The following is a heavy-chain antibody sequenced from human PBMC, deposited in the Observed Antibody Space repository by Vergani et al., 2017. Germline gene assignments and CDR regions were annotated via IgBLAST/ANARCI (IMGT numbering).Heavy chain of an antibody. Sequence: QVQLVQSGAEVKKPGASVKVSCKASGYTFTSYYMHWVRQAPGQGLEWMGWISAYNGNTNYAQKLQGRVTMTTDTSTSTAYMELRSLRSDDTAVYYCARLTYYDFWSGYRYYYYYMDVWGKGTTVTVSS. D-gene: IGHD3-3*01. V-gene: IGHV1-18*04. CDR3: ARLTYYDFWSGYRYYYYYMDV. CDR1: GYTFTSYY. CDR2: ISAYNGNT. J-gene: IGHJ6*03.